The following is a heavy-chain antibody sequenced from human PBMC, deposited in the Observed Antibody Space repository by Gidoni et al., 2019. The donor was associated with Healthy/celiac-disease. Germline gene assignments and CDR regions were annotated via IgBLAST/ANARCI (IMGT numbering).Heavy chain of an antibody. J-gene: IGHJ2*01. D-gene: IGHD2-2*01. CDR3: AKGIQYQLLLDWYFDL. V-gene: IGHV3-23*01. CDR2: IGGSGGST. CDR1: GFTFSSYS. Sequence: EVQLLESGGGLVQPGGSLRLSCAASGFTFSSYSMSCVRQAPGKGLEWVSAIGGSGGSTYYADSVKGRFTIARDNSKNTLYLQMNSLRAEDTAVYYCAKGIQYQLLLDWYFDLWGRGTLVTVSS.